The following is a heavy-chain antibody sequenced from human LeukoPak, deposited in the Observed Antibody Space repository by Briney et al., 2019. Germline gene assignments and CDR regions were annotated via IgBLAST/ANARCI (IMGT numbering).Heavy chain of an antibody. CDR3: VSTGSQLDY. CDR1: GFTFSSYE. Sequence: AGGSLRLSCAASGFTFSSYEMNWVRQAPGKGLEWVANIKQDGSQKYYVDSVKGRFTISRDNAKNSLYLQMNSLRAEDTAVYYCVSTGSQLDYWGQGTLVTVSS. CDR2: IKQDGSQK. V-gene: IGHV3-7*01. J-gene: IGHJ4*02. D-gene: IGHD2-2*01.